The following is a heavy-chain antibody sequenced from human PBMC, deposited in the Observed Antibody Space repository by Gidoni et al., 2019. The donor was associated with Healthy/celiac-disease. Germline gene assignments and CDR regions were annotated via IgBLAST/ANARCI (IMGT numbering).Heavy chain of an antibody. CDR3: ARVTGYSSSDGYFDL. CDR2: IGTAGDT. CDR1: GFTFSSYD. Sequence: EVQLVESGGGLVQPGGSLRLSCAASGFTFSSYDMHWVRQATGKGLEWVSAIGTAGDTYYPGSVKGRFTISRENAKNSLYLQMNSLRAGDTAVYYCARVTGYSSSDGYFDLWGRGTLVTVSS. V-gene: IGHV3-13*04. D-gene: IGHD6-13*01. J-gene: IGHJ2*01.